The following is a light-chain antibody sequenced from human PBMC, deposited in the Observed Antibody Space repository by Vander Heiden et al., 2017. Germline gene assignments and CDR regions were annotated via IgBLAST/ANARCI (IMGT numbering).Light chain of an antibody. CDR3: QQLNSYPPFT. J-gene: IGKJ3*01. CDR1: QGISSY. CDR2: AAS. Sequence: DIQLTQCPSFLSASVGDRVTITCRASQGISSYLAWYQQKPGKAPKLLIYAASTLQSGVPSRFSGSGSGTEFTLTISSLQPEDFATYYCQQLNSYPPFTFGPGTKVDIK. V-gene: IGKV1-9*01.